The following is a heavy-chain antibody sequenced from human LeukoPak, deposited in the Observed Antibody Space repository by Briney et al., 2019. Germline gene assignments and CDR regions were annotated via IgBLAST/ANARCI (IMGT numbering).Heavy chain of an antibody. CDR1: GGSISSSNW. Sequence: PSGTLSLTCADSGGSISSSNWWSWVRQPPGKGLEWIGEIYHSGSTYYNPSLRSRVTISVDTSKNQFSLKLSSVTAADTAVYYCARIPTNAVPAAHNGFDIWGQGTMLTVSS. CDR2: IYHSGST. J-gene: IGHJ3*02. CDR3: ARIPTNAVPAAHNGFDI. V-gene: IGHV4-4*02. D-gene: IGHD2-2*01.